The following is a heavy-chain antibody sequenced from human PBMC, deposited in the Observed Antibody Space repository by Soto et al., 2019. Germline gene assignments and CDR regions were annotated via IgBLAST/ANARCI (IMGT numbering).Heavy chain of an antibody. CDR2: ISYDGSNK. V-gene: IGHV3-30*03. CDR1: GFIFSSYG. D-gene: IGHD1-7*01. J-gene: IGHJ4*02. CDR3: ERARTRTRGGTDY. Sequence: QVQLVESGGGVVQPGSSLRLSCAASGFIFSSYGMHWVRQAPGKGLEWVAVISYDGSNKYYADSVKGRFTISRDNSKNTLYLQMNSLRAEDTAVYYCERARTRTRGGTDYWGQGTMVTVSS.